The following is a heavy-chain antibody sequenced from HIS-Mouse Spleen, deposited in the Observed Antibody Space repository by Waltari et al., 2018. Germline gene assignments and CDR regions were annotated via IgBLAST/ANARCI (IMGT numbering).Heavy chain of an antibody. V-gene: IGHV4-39*07. D-gene: IGHD6-13*01. CDR1: GGSISSSSYY. Sequence: QLQLQESGPGLVKPSETLSLTCTVSGGSISSSSYYWGWIRQPPGKGLEWIWSIYYSGSTYYNPSRKSRVTISVDTSKNQVSLKLSSVTAADTAVYYCAREIPYSSSWYDWYFDLWGRGTLVTVSS. CDR3: AREIPYSSSWYDWYFDL. CDR2: IYYSGST. J-gene: IGHJ2*01.